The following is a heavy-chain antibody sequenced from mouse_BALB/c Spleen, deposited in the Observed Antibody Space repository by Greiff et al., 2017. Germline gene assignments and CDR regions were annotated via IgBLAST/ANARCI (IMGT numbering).Heavy chain of an antibody. CDR1: GYTFTSYW. J-gene: IGHJ2*01. CDR3: ARRFEIYGYPYYFDY. V-gene: IGHV1-7*01. CDR2: INPSTGYT. Sequence: QVQLQQSGAELAKPGASVKMSCKASGYTFTSYWMHWVKQRPGQGLEWIGYINPSTGYTEYNQKFKDKATLTADKSSSTAYMQLSSLTSEDSAVYYCARRFEIYGYPYYFDYWGQGTTLTVSS. D-gene: IGHD2-2*01.